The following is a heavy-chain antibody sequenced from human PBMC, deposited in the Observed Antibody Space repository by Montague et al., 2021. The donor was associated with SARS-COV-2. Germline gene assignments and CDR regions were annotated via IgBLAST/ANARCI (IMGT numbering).Heavy chain of an antibody. V-gene: IGHV4-39*02. J-gene: IGHJ3*01. D-gene: IGHD3-22*01. CDR2: IYYTGNT. CDR3: ARLKRYFDSSGSPSAFDF. Sequence: SETLSLTSTVSGGSITNNIEYWAWIRQPPGKGLEWIGSIYYTGNTYYXPSLKSRVTISVVTSKNHFTLKLSSVTAAETAVYYCARLKRYFDSSGSPSAFDFWGQGTKVTVSS. CDR1: GGSITNNIEY.